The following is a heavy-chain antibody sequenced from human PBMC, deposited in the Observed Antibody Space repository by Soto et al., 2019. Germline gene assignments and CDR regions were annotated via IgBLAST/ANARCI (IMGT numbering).Heavy chain of an antibody. V-gene: IGHV3-49*03. CDR1: GFTFGDYA. D-gene: IGHD6-13*01. J-gene: IGHJ6*02. CDR2: IRSKAYGGTT. CDR3: TRYSSSWFLYYYGMDV. Sequence: GRSLRLSCTASGFTFGDYAMSWFRQAPGKGLEWVGFIRSKAYGGTTEYAASVKGRFTISRDDSKSIAYLQMNSLKTEDTAVYYCTRYSSSWFLYYYGMDVWGQGTTVTVSS.